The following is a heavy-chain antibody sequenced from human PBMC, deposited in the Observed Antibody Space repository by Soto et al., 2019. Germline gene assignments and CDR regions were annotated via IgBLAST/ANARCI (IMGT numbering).Heavy chain of an antibody. V-gene: IGHV3-23*01. D-gene: IGHD6-6*01. CDR1: GFTFSSYA. Sequence: EVQLLESGGGLVQPGGSLRLSCAASGFTFSSYAMSWVRQAPGKGLEWVSAISGSGGSTYYADSVKGRFTFSRDNSETTLYLQMNGLRAEDTAVYYCAKDSARPYYMGVWGKGTTVTLAS. J-gene: IGHJ6*03. CDR2: ISGSGGST. CDR3: AKDSARPYYMGV.